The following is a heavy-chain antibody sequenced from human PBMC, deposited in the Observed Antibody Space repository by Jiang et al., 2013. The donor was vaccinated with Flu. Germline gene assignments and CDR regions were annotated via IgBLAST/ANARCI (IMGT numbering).Heavy chain of an antibody. CDR2: ISGSGGST. D-gene: IGHD2-2*01. Sequence: KGLEWVSAISGSGGSTYYADSVKGRFTISRDNSKNTLYLQMNSLRAEDTAVYYCAKAPFVVVPAAPYFDYWGQGTLVTVSS. J-gene: IGHJ4*02. CDR3: AKAPFVVVPAAPYFDY. V-gene: IGHV3-23*01.